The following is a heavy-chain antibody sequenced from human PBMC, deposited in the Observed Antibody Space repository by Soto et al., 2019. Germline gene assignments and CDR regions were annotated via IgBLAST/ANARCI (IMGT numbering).Heavy chain of an antibody. D-gene: IGHD6-19*01. CDR3: AKRGISSGNYYYYGMDV. CDR2: ISYDGSNK. J-gene: IGHJ6*02. V-gene: IGHV3-30*18. CDR1: GFTFSSYG. Sequence: QVQLVESGGGVVQPGRSLRLSCVASGFTFSSYGMHWVRQAPGKGLEWVAVISYDGSNKDYADSVKGRFTISRDNSKNTLYLQMKSLRAEDTAVYYCAKRGISSGNYYYYGMDVWGQGTTVTVSS.